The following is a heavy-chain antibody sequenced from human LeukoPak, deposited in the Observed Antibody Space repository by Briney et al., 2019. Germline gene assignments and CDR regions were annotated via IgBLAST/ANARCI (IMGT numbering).Heavy chain of an antibody. CDR3: ARVRSNSWDRWFDP. J-gene: IGHJ5*02. CDR2: IYYSGST. Sequence: PSETLSLTCTVSGGSISSYYWSWIRQPPGKGLEWIGYIYYSGSTNYNPSLKSRVTISVDTSKNQFSLKLSSVTAADTAVYYCARVRSNSWDRWFDPWGQGTLVTVSS. CDR1: GGSISSYY. V-gene: IGHV4-59*01. D-gene: IGHD6-13*01.